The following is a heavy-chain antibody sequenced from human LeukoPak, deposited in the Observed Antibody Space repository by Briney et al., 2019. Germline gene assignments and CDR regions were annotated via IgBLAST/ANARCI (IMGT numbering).Heavy chain of an antibody. CDR3: ATSGAMVRGALDY. CDR2: FDPEDGET. V-gene: IGHV1-24*01. J-gene: IGHJ4*02. Sequence: ASVKVSCKVSGYTLTELSMHWVRQAPGKGLEWMGGFDPEDGETIYAQKFPGRVTMTEDTSTDTAYMELSSLRSEDTAVYYCATSGAMVRGALDYWGQGTLVTVSS. D-gene: IGHD3-10*01. CDR1: GYTLTELS.